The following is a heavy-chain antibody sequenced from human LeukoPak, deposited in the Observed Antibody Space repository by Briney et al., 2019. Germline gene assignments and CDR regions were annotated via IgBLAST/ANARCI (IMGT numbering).Heavy chain of an antibody. J-gene: IGHJ4*02. D-gene: IGHD3-22*01. V-gene: IGHV4-4*07. CDR3: ARDRYYYDSSARYFDY. Sequence: SETLSLTCTVSGGSISNYYWSWIRQPAGKGLEWIGRIHTSGSTNYSPSLKSRVTMSVDTSKNQFSLKLSSVTAADTAVYYCARDRYYYDSSARYFDYWGQGTLVTVSS. CDR2: IHTSGST. CDR1: GGSISNYY.